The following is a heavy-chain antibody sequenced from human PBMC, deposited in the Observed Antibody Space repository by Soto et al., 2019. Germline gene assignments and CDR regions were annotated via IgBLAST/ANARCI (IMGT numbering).Heavy chain of an antibody. CDR2: ISYDGSNK. CDR3: ARYLQPYSYYYGMDV. D-gene: IGHD5-18*01. CDR1: GFTFSSYA. Sequence: GGSLRLSCAASGFTFSSYAMHWVRQAPGKGLEWVAVISYDGSNKYYADSVKGRFTISRDNSKNTLYLQMNSLRAEDTAVYYCARYLQPYSYYYGMDVWGQGTTVTVSS. V-gene: IGHV3-30-3*01. J-gene: IGHJ6*02.